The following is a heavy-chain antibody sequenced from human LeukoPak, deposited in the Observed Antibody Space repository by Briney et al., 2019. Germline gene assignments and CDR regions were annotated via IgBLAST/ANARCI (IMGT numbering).Heavy chain of an antibody. CDR2: VDPEDGET. J-gene: IGHJ6*03. CDR3: ATAEAYCGGDCYSSPYYYMDV. Sequence: ATVKISCKVSGYTFTDYYMHWVQQAPGKGVEWMGLVDPEDGETIYAQKFQGRVTMTEDTSTHTAYMELSSLRSEDTAVYYCATAEAYCGGDCYSSPYYYMDVWGKGTTVTVSS. CDR1: GYTFTDYY. D-gene: IGHD2-21*01. V-gene: IGHV1-69-2*01.